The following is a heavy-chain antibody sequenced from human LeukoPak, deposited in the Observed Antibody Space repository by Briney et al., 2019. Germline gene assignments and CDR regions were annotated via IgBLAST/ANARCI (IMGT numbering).Heavy chain of an antibody. Sequence: PGGSLRLSCAASGFTFTNYDMNWVRHAPGKGLEWVSGISWNSGSIGYADSVKGRFTISRDNAKNSLYLQMNSLRAEDTALYYCAKAAAAADYYFDYWGQGTLVTVSS. V-gene: IGHV3-9*01. CDR1: GFTFTNYD. CDR2: ISWNSGSI. J-gene: IGHJ4*02. D-gene: IGHD6-13*01. CDR3: AKAAAAADYYFDY.